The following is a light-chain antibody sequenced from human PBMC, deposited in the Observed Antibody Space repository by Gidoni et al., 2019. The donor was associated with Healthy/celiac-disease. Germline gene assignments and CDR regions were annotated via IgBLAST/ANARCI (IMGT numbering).Light chain of an antibody. CDR3: QQFNNWPPLP. V-gene: IGKV3-15*01. CDR2: GAS. J-gene: IGKJ4*01. CDR1: QRVSSN. Sequence: IVMTQSPATLSVSPWERATLSGRASQRVSSNLAWYQQKPGQAPRPLVYGASTRATGIPARFRCSGSGTEFTLTISIRQSEAFSVYYCQQFNNWPPLPFGGGTKVEIK.